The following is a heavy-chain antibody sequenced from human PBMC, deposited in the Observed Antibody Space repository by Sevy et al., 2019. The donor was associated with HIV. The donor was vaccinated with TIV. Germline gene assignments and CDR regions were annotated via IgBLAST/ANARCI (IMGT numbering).Heavy chain of an antibody. J-gene: IGHJ5*02. CDR1: GHSISDYY. V-gene: IGHV4-38-2*02. Sequence: SETLSLTCAVSGHSISDYYWGWIRQPPGKGLEWIATAYHSGTTYYNPSLKSRVTISVDTSKNNFSLKLNSVTAADTAVYYCARDFGVRGPTAVTNCFDPWGQGTLVTVSS. CDR3: ARDFGVRGPTAVTNCFDP. CDR2: AYHSGTT. D-gene: IGHD3-10*01.